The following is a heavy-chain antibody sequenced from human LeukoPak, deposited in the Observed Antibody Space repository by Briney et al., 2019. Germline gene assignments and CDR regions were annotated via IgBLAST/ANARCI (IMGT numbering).Heavy chain of an antibody. J-gene: IGHJ4*02. D-gene: IGHD3-10*01. Sequence: GRSLRLSCAASGFTFSSYAMHWVRQAPGKGLEWVAVISYDGSNKYYAYSVKGRFTIFRDNSKNTLYLQMNSLRAEDTAVYYCARALLWFGELLGTDYWGQGTLVTVSS. V-gene: IGHV3-30*04. CDR2: ISYDGSNK. CDR1: GFTFSSYA. CDR3: ARALLWFGELLGTDY.